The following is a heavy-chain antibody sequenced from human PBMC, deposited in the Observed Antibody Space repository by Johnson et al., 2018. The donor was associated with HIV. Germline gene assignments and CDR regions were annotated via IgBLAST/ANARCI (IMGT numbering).Heavy chain of an antibody. J-gene: IGHJ3*02. D-gene: IGHD4-17*01. Sequence: VQLVESGGGLVQPGGSLRLSCAASGFTFSSYAMSWVRQAPGKGLEWVSAISGSGGSTYYADSVKGRFTISRDNANNSLYLQMNSLRGDDTALYYCAKDTAYDYGDYGTAFDIWGQGTKVTVSS. CDR1: GFTFSSYA. CDR2: ISGSGGST. CDR3: AKDTAYDYGDYGTAFDI. V-gene: IGHV3-23*04.